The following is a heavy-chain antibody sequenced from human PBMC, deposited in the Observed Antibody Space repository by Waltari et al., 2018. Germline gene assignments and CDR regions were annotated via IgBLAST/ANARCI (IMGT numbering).Heavy chain of an antibody. CDR1: GGSISSHY. D-gene: IGHD3-22*01. V-gene: IGHV4-59*11. Sequence: QVQLQESGPGLVKPSETLSLTCTVSGGSISSHYWSWIRQPPGKGLEWIGYIYYSGSTNSYPSLKSRVTISVDTSKNQFSLKLSSVTAADTAVYYCARAYYYDSSGYLSDAFDIWGQGTMVTVSS. CDR3: ARAYYYDSSGYLSDAFDI. J-gene: IGHJ3*02. CDR2: IYYSGST.